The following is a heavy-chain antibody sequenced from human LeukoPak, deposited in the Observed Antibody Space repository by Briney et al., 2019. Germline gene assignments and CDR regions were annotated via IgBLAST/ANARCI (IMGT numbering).Heavy chain of an antibody. D-gene: IGHD3-22*01. CDR1: GFTFSSYW. CDR3: ARSAFYGGTGYYYDY. Sequence: GGSLRLSCAASGFTFSSYWMHWVRQTPEKGLVWVSRINNHGSATNYADSVKGRFTVSRDNAQNTLYLQMSSLRAEDTAVYYCARSAFYGGTGYYYDYWGQGALVTVSS. V-gene: IGHV3-74*01. J-gene: IGHJ4*02. CDR2: INNHGSAT.